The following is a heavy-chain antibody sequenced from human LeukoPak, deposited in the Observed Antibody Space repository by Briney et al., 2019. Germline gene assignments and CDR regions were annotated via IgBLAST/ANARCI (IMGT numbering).Heavy chain of an antibody. CDR2: IFNSGST. Sequence: SETLSLTCTVSGGSISNYYGSWVRQPPGMGLEWIGYIFNSGSTTYNPSLKSRVIISVDTSRNQFSLRLSSVTAADTAVYYCARHASGDYGNTFHIWGQGTMVTVSS. V-gene: IGHV4-59*08. D-gene: IGHD4-17*01. CDR1: GGSISNYY. J-gene: IGHJ3*02. CDR3: ARHASGDYGNTFHI.